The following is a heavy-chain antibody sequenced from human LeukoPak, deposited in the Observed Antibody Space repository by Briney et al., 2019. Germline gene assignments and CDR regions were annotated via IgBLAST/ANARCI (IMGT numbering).Heavy chain of an antibody. D-gene: IGHD6-19*01. V-gene: IGHV4-39*07. Sequence: PSETLSLTCTVSGGSISSSSYYWGWIRQPPGKGLEWIGSIYYSGSTYYNPSLKSRVTISVDTSKNQFSLKLSSVTAADTAVYYCASQYSSGCFDYWGQGTLVTVSS. CDR1: GGSISSSSYY. CDR2: IYYSGST. J-gene: IGHJ4*02. CDR3: ASQYSSGCFDY.